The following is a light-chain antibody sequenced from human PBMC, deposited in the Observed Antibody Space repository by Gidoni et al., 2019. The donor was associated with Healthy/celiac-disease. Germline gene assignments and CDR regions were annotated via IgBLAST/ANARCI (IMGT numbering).Light chain of an antibody. J-gene: IGLJ1*01. CDR3: SSYTSSSTYV. Sequence: LTQPASVSGSPGQSFTISCTGTSSDVGGYNYVSWYQQHPGKAPKLMIYDGSNRPSGVSNRFSGSKSGNTASLTISGLQAEDEADYYCSSYTSSSTYVFGTGTKVTVL. V-gene: IGLV2-14*01. CDR2: DGS. CDR1: SSDVGGYNY.